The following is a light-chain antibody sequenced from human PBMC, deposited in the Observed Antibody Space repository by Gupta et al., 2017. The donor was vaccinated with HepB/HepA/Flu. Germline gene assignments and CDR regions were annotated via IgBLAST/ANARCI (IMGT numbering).Light chain of an antibody. CDR2: GAS. CDR1: QSVSSSY. Sequence: EIVLTQSPGTLSLSPGERATLSCRARQSVSSSYLAWYQQKPGQAPRLLISGASSRATGIPDRFSGSGSGTDFILTISRLEPEDFAIYYCQQYGSSPITFGQGTLLDIK. J-gene: IGKJ5*01. CDR3: QQYGSSPIT. V-gene: IGKV3-20*01.